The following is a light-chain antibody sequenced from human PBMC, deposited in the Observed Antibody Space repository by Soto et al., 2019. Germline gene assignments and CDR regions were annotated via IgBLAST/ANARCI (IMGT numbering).Light chain of an antibody. V-gene: IGLV1-36*01. J-gene: IGLJ1*01. CDR1: NSSAGNNG. CDR3: AAWDDSLNIYV. Sequence: QSVLTQPPSVSEAPRQRVTISCSGSNSSAGNNGVNWYQQLPGKAPKLLIYYDDLLPSGVSDRFSGSKSATSASLAISGLQSEDEADYYCAAWDDSLNIYVFGTGTKVTVL. CDR2: YDD.